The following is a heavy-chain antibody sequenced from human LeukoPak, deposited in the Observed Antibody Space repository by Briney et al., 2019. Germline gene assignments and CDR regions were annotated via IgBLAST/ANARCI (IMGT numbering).Heavy chain of an antibody. V-gene: IGHV4-31*03. CDR3: ARVDGDYGDYYYYMDV. Sequence: LSETLSLTCTVSGGSISNGGYYWSWIRPHPGKGLEWIGYIYYSGSTYYNPSLNSRVTISVDTSENQFSLKLSSVTAADTAVYYCARVDGDYGDYYYYMDVWGKGTTVTVSS. J-gene: IGHJ6*03. CDR1: GGSISNGGYY. D-gene: IGHD4-17*01. CDR2: IYYSGST.